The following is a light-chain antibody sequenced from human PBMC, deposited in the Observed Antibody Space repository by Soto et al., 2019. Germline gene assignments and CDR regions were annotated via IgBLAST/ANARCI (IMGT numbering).Light chain of an antibody. CDR2: EGT. CDR3: YSYAGTSTWV. J-gene: IGLJ3*02. Sequence: QSALTQPASVSESPGQSITISCTGTNHDVGNYKLVSWFQHHLGKAPKLIIYEGTKRPSGVSNRFSASQSGNTASLTISGLQAEDEADYYCYSYAGTSTWVFGGGTKLTVL. V-gene: IGLV2-23*01. CDR1: NHDVGNYKL.